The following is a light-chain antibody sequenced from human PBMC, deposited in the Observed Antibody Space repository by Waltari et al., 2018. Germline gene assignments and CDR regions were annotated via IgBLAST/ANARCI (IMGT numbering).Light chain of an antibody. CDR3: LVYYGGAWV. CDR2: TTN. Sequence: QTVVTQEPSLTVSTGGTVTLACASSAGAVTSGYYPNWFQQEPGQAPRALIYTTNYNHSWTPARFSGSLLGDKAALTLSGVQPENEAEYYCLVYYGGAWVFGGGTKLTVL. J-gene: IGLJ3*02. CDR1: AGAVTSGYY. V-gene: IGLV7-43*01.